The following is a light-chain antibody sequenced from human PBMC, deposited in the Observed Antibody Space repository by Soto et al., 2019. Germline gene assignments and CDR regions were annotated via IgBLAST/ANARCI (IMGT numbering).Light chain of an antibody. J-gene: IGLJ1*01. V-gene: IGLV2-14*01. CDR3: NSFTSSSTLSV. Sequence: QSALTQPASVSGSPGQSITISCTGTSSDVGFSNYVSWYQQHPGKAPKLMIYEVSNRPSGVSNRFSGSKSGNMASLTISGLQAEDEADYYCNSFTSSSTLSVFGTGTKLTVL. CDR1: SSDVGFSNY. CDR2: EVS.